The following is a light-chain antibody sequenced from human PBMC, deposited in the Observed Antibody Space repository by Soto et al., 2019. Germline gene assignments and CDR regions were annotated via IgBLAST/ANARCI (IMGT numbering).Light chain of an antibody. CDR1: SSNIDSYY. V-gene: IGLV1-47*01. Sequence: QLVLTQPPSASGTPGQRVTISCSGSSSNIDSYYVYWYQQLPGTAPKLLVYRNSQRPSGVPERFSGSKSGTSASLAISGLRSDDEADYYCATWDDRLSAWVFGGGTKLTVL. CDR3: ATWDDRLSAWV. J-gene: IGLJ3*02. CDR2: RNS.